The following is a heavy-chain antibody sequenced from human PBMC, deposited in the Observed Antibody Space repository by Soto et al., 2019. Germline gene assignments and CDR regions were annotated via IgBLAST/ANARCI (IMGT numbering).Heavy chain of an antibody. J-gene: IGHJ4*02. CDR2: ISSSSSYI. V-gene: IGHV3-21*01. CDR1: GFTFSSYS. CDR3: ARDGDVVVVTANPYYFDY. Sequence: PGGSLRLSCAASGFTFSSYSMNWVRQAPGKGLEWVSSISSSSSYIYYADSVKGRFTISRDNAKNSLYLQMNSLRAEDTAVYYCARDGDVVVVTANPYYFDYWGQGTLVTVSS. D-gene: IGHD2-21*02.